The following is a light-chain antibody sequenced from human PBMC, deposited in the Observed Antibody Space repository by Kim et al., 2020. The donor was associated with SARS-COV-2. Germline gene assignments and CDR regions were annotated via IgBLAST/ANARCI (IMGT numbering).Light chain of an antibody. Sequence: SVKLPCTLSRGHSSYAIAWHQQQPEKGPRYLMKLNSDGSHSKGDGIPDRFSGSSSGAERYLTISSLQSEDEADYYCQTWGTGIRVFGGGTQLTVL. CDR2: LNSDGSH. V-gene: IGLV4-69*01. CDR1: RGHSSYA. CDR3: QTWGTGIRV. J-gene: IGLJ3*02.